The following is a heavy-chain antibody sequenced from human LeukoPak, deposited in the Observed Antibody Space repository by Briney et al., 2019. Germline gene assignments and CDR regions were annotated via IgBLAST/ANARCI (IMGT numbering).Heavy chain of an antibody. V-gene: IGHV1-69*01. J-gene: IGHJ5*02. CDR3: ARVGGYCTNGVVLCRPTAENNWFDP. D-gene: IGHD2-8*01. CDR1: GGTFSSYA. Sequence: SVKVSCKASGGTFSSYAISWVRQAPGQGLEWMGGIIPIFGTANYAQKFQGRVTITADESTSTAYMELSSLRSEDTAVYYCARVGGYCTNGVVLCRPTAENNWFDPWGQGTLVTVSP. CDR2: IIPIFGTA.